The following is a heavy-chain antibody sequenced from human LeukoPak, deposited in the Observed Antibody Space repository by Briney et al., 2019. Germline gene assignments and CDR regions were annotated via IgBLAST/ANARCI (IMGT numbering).Heavy chain of an antibody. D-gene: IGHD3-10*01. Sequence: GASVKVSCKASGGTFSSYAISWVRQAPGQGLEWMGGIIPIFGTANYAQKFQGRVTITADKSTSTAYMELSSLRSEDTAVYYCARDQEVRGVAYYSYFDYWGQGTLVTVSS. CDR3: ARDQEVRGVAYYSYFDY. CDR2: IIPIFGTA. V-gene: IGHV1-69*06. J-gene: IGHJ4*02. CDR1: GGTFSSYA.